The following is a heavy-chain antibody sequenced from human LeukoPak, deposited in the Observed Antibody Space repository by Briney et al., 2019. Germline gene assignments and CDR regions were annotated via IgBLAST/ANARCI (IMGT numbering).Heavy chain of an antibody. J-gene: IGHJ4*02. Sequence: GGSLRLSCAASGFTFSSYSMNWVRQAPGKGLEWVSVIYSGGSTYYADSVKGRFTISRDNSKNTLYLHMNNLRADDTAVYYCARDLTTGYGIDYWGQGTLVTVSS. CDR3: ARDLTTGYGIDY. CDR2: IYSGGST. V-gene: IGHV3-53*01. CDR1: GFTFSSYS. D-gene: IGHD5-12*01.